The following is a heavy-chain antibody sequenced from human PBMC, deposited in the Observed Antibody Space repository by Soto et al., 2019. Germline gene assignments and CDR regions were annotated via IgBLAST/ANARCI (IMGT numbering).Heavy chain of an antibody. CDR3: ARGAGESGYYYGMDV. V-gene: IGHV3-33*01. CDR2: IWYDGSNK. CDR1: GFTFSNYG. D-gene: IGHD3-16*01. J-gene: IGHJ6*02. Sequence: GGSLRLSCAASGFTFSNYGMHWVRQAPGKGLEWVAVIWYDGSNKYYADSVKGRFTISRDNSKNTLYLQMNSLRAEDTAVYYCARGAGESGYYYGMDVWGQGTTVTVSS.